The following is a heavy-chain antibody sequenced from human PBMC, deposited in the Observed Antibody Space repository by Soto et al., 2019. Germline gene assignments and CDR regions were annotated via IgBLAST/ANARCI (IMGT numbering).Heavy chain of an antibody. V-gene: IGHV3-11*01. CDR3: ARDIERWPQGDAFDI. CDR1: GFTFSDYY. D-gene: IGHD1-26*01. J-gene: IGHJ3*02. Sequence: PGGSLRLSCAASGFTFSDYYMSWIRQAPGKGLEWVSDISSSGSTIYYADSVKGRFTISRDNAKNSLYLQMNSLRAEDTAVYYCARDIERWPQGDAFDIWGQGTMVTVSS. CDR2: ISSSGSTI.